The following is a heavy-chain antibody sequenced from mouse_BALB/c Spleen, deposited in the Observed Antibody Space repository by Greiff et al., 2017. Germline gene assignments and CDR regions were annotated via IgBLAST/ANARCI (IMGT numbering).Heavy chain of an antibody. CDR3: ARSYYRYDGFAY. CDR1: GYSITSDYA. V-gene: IGHV3-2*02. D-gene: IGHD2-14*01. CDR2: ISYSGST. Sequence: EVKLMESGPGLVKPSQSLSLTCTVTGYSITSDYAWNWIRQFPGNKLEWMGYISYSGSTSYNPSLKSRISITRDTSKNQFFLQLNSVTTEDTATYYCARSYYRYDGFAYWGQGTLVTVSA. J-gene: IGHJ3*01.